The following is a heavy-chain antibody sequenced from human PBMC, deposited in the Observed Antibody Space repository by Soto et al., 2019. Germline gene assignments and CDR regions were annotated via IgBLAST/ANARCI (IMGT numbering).Heavy chain of an antibody. J-gene: IGHJ6*02. D-gene: IGHD4-4*01. CDR2: INPSGGST. Sequence: GASVKVSCKASGYTFTSYYMHWVRQAPGQGLEWMGIINPSGGSTSYAQKFQGRVTMTRDTSTSTVYMELSSLRSEDTAVYYCARDRHSNYYYYYGMDVWGQGTTVTVS. V-gene: IGHV1-46*01. CDR3: ARDRHSNYYYYYGMDV. CDR1: GYTFTSYY.